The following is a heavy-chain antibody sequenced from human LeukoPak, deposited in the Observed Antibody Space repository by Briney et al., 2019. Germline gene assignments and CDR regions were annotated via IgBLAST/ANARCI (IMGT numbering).Heavy chain of an antibody. CDR2: IYTSGST. CDR3: ARINVYGGSIDY. D-gene: IGHD4-23*01. V-gene: IGHV4-61*02. Sequence: SETLSLTCTVSGGSISSGSYYWSWIRQPAGKGLEWIGRIYTSGSTNYNPSLKSRVTISVDTSKNQFSLKLSSVTAADTAVYYCARINVYGGSIDYWGQGTLVTVSS. J-gene: IGHJ4*02. CDR1: GGSISSGSYY.